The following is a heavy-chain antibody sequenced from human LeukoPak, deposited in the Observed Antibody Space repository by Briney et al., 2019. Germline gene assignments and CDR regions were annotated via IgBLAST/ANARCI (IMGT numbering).Heavy chain of an antibody. CDR2: IHYTGST. CDR1: GGSISSYY. Sequence: SETLSLPCTVSGGSISSYYWSWLRQSPGKGLECIGYIHYTGSTNYNPSLKSRVTISVKTSKNQFSLKLKSVTAADTAVYYCARGGYYGSGNDFRFDPWGQGTLVTVSS. CDR3: ARGGYYGSGNDFRFDP. D-gene: IGHD3-10*01. V-gene: IGHV4-59*01. J-gene: IGHJ5*02.